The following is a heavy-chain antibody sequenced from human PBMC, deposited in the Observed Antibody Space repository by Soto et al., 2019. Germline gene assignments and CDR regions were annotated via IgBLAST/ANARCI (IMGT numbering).Heavy chain of an antibody. J-gene: IGHJ4*02. Sequence: ASVKVSCKASGYTFTTYGFNWVRQAPGQGLEWLGWISPYNGDTNYAQNFQGRVTLTTDTSTSTAYMELRSLTSDDTAVYYCARTPRAQMIVLEAASRFDYWGQGTLVTVSS. CDR2: ISPYNGDT. V-gene: IGHV1-18*04. CDR1: GYTFTTYG. CDR3: ARTPRAQMIVLEAASRFDY. D-gene: IGHD2-15*01.